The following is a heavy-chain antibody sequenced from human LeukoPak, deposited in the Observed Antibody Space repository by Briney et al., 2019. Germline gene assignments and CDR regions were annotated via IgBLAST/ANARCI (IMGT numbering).Heavy chain of an antibody. V-gene: IGHV1-58*02. Sequence: SVKVSCKASGFTFTSSAMQWVRQAHGQRLEWIGWIVVGSGNTNYAQKFQERVTITRDMSTNTAYMELSSLRSEDTAVYYCAKDSMVRGDYFDCWGQGTLVTVSS. CDR3: AKDSMVRGDYFDC. D-gene: IGHD3-10*01. CDR2: IVVGSGNT. J-gene: IGHJ4*02. CDR1: GFTFTSSA.